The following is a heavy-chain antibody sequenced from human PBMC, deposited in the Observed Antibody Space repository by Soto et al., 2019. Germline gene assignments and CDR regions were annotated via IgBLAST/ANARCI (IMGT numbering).Heavy chain of an antibody. D-gene: IGHD5-18*01. V-gene: IGHV3-30*18. CDR1: GFTFSSYG. J-gene: IGHJ2*01. Sequence: GGSLRLSCAASGFTFSSYGMHWVRQAPGKGLEWVAVISYDGSNKYYADSVKGRFTISRDNSKNTLYLQMNSLRAEDTAVYYCAKEAQRIQLWSRNLLDWYFDLWGRGTLVTVSS. CDR3: AKEAQRIQLWSRNLLDWYFDL. CDR2: ISYDGSNK.